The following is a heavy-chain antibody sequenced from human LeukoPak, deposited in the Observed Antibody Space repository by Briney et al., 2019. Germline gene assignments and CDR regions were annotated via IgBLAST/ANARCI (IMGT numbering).Heavy chain of an antibody. CDR3: AREGRYFDWPGDYYYGMDV. CDR1: GYTFTLYY. D-gene: IGHD3-9*01. V-gene: IGHV1-46*01. Sequence: ASVKVSCKASGYTFTLYYMHWVRQAPGQGRERMGLINPSGGSTSYAQKFQGRVTMTRDTSTSTVYMELSSLRSEDTAVYYCAREGRYFDWPGDYYYGMDVWGKGTTVTVSS. J-gene: IGHJ6*04. CDR2: INPSGGST.